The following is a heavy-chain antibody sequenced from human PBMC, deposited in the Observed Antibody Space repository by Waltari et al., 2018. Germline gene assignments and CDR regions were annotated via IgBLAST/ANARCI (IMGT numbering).Heavy chain of an antibody. CDR1: GYTFTSYA. CDR3: ARVARYCSSTSCALDY. CDR2: INADNGNT. Sequence: QVQLVQSGAEVKKPGASVKVSCKASGYTFTSYAMHWVRQAPGQRLEWMGWINADNGNTKYSQKFEGRLTITRDTSANTAYMELSSLRSEDTAVYYCARVARYCSSTSCALDYWGQGTLVTVSS. J-gene: IGHJ4*02. V-gene: IGHV1-3*01. D-gene: IGHD2-2*01.